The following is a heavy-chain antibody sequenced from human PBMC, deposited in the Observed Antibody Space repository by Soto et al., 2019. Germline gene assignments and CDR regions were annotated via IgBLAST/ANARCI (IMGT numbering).Heavy chain of an antibody. CDR3: ARTSGSYSVGLLTFDY. J-gene: IGHJ4*02. CDR1: GFTFSSYS. Sequence: PGGSLRLSCAASGFTFSSYSMNWVRQAPGKGLEWVSYISSSSSTIYYADSVKGRFTISRDNAKNSLYLQMNSLRDEDTAVYYCARTSGSYSVGLLTFDYWGQGTLVTVSS. CDR2: ISSSSSTI. V-gene: IGHV3-48*02. D-gene: IGHD1-26*01.